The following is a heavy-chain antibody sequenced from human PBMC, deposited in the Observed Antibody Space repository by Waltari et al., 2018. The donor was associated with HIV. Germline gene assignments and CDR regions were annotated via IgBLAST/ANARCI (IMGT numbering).Heavy chain of an antibody. V-gene: IGHV5-51*01. CDR1: GYSLTSYW. CDR3: ARHGLDSSGCPGHI. J-gene: IGHJ3*02. Sequence: EVQLVQLGAEVKKPGESLKISCRGSGYSLTSYWIAWVRQKPGKSLEWMGIIYPGDSDTRYSPSFQGQVTISADKSISTAYLQWSSLKASDTAMYYCARHGLDSSGCPGHIWGQGTMVTVSS. D-gene: IGHD6-19*01. CDR2: IYPGDSDT.